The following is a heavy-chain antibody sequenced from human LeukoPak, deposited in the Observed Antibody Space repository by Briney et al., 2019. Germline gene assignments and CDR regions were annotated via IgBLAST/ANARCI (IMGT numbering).Heavy chain of an antibody. Sequence: PGGSLRLSGAASGFTFSSYAMHWVRQAPGKGLEWVAVVSYDGSNKYYADSVKGRFTISRDNSKNTLYLQMNSLRAEDTAVYYCATLDPYFLDYWGQGTLVTVSS. D-gene: IGHD2-8*01. CDR3: ATLDPYFLDY. CDR1: GFTFSSYA. V-gene: IGHV3-30-3*01. J-gene: IGHJ4*02. CDR2: VSYDGSNK.